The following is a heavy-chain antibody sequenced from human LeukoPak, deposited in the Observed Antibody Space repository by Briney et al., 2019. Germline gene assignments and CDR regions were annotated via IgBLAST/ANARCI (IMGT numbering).Heavy chain of an antibody. V-gene: IGHV3-23*01. Sequence: GGSLRLSCAASGFTFSSYAMTWVRQAPGKGLEWVSAISGSGGSTYYADSVKGRFTISRDNSKNTLYLQMNSLRAEDTAVYYCAKDRYYDSSGQQYYYYYMDVWGKGTTVTISS. CDR1: GFTFSSYA. J-gene: IGHJ6*03. CDR2: ISGSGGST. D-gene: IGHD3-22*01. CDR3: AKDRYYDSSGQQYYYYYMDV.